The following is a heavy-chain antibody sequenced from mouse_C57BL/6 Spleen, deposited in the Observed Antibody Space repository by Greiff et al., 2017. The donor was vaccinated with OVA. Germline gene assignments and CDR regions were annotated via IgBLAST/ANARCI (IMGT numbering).Heavy chain of an antibody. J-gene: IGHJ2*01. CDR3: ARWNSNYRFDY. CDR2: IDPSDSYT. Sequence: QVQLQQSGAELVKPGASVKLSCKASGYTFTSYWMQWVKQRPGQGLEWIGEIDPSDSYTNYNQKFKGKATLTVDTSSSTAYMQLSSLTSEDSAVYYCARWNSNYRFDYWGQGTTLTVSS. CDR1: GYTFTSYW. V-gene: IGHV1-50*01. D-gene: IGHD2-5*01.